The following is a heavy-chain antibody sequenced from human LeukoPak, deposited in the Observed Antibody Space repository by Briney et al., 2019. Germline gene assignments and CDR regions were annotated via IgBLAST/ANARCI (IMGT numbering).Heavy chain of an antibody. J-gene: IGHJ1*01. CDR2: ISGSGGST. CDR1: GFTFSSYA. V-gene: IGHV3-23*01. D-gene: IGHD3-10*01. Sequence: GGSLRLSCAASGFTFSSYAMSWVRQAPGKGLEWVSAISGSGGSTYYADSVKGRLTISRDNSKNTLYLQMNSLRAEDTAVYYCAKDELLWFGGPAGFQHWGQGTLVTVSS. CDR3: AKDELLWFGGPAGFQH.